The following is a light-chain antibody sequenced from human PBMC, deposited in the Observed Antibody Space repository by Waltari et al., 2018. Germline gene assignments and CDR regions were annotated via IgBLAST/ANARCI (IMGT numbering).Light chain of an antibody. CDR3: GTWDSSLSGAV. J-gene: IGLJ7*01. CDR1: SSTIGTNY. CDR2: ENT. Sequence: QSVLTQPPSVSAAPGQRVTTSCSGGSSTIGTNYVSWYRQFPGTAPKLLIYENTERPSGIPGRFSGSKSGTSATLDITGLQAGDEADYYCGTWDSSLSGAVFGGGTHLTVL. V-gene: IGLV1-51*02.